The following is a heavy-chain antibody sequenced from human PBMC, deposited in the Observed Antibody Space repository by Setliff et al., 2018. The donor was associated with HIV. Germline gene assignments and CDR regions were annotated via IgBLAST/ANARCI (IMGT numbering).Heavy chain of an antibody. V-gene: IGHV1-24*01. CDR1: GYNLTHFV. D-gene: IGHD3-22*01. J-gene: IGHJ4*02. Sequence: ASVKVSCKVSGYNLTHFVRHWVRQAPGKGLEWMGNFDPEYGERLYSQKFQGRVTLTEGTSPDTVFMELSSLRSEDTAVYYCVTEKHYFDSSGYSRTSIFWGQGTLVTVSS. CDR3: VTEKHYFDSSGYSRTSIF. CDR2: FDPEYGER.